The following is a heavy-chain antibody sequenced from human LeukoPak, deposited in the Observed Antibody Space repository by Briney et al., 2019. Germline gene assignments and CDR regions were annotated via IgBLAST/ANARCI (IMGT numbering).Heavy chain of an antibody. V-gene: IGHV1-18*01. J-gene: IGHJ5*02. CDR2: ISAYNGNT. D-gene: IGHD3-10*01. CDR3: ARDRLDHHYYPLWFGEFEFDP. Sequence: GASVKVSCKASGYTFTSYGISWVRQAPGQGLEWMGWISAYNGNTNYAQKLQGRVTMTTDTSTSTAYMELRSLRSDDTAVYYCARDRLDHHYYPLWFGEFEFDPWGQGTLVTVSS. CDR1: GYTFTSYG.